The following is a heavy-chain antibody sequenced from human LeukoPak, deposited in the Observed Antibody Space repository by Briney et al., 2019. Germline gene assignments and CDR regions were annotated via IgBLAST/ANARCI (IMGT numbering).Heavy chain of an antibody. CDR1: GGSISSSSYY. CDR2: IYYSGST. J-gene: IGHJ6*03. CDR3: ARQRYDFWSGYYTDYYYYYMDV. Sequence: PSETLSLTCTVPGGSISSSSYYWGWIRQPPGKGLEWIGSIYYSGSTYYNPSLKSRVTISVDTSKNQFSLKLSSVTAADTAVYYCARQRYDFWSGYYTDYYYYYMDVWGKGTTVTVSS. V-gene: IGHV4-39*01. D-gene: IGHD3-3*01.